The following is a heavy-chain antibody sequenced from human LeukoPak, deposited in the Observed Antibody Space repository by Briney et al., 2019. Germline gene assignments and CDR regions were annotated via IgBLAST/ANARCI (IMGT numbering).Heavy chain of an antibody. J-gene: IGHJ3*02. CDR1: GFSFSTYS. CDR3: ARDFSIANI. CDR2: ISSGGSLI. Sequence: PGGSLRLSCAASGFSFSTYSMNWVRQAPGKGLEWVSYISSGGSLIYYADSVKGRFTVPRDNAKNSLYLQMNSLRDEDTAVYYCARDFSIANISGQGTMVTVSS. V-gene: IGHV3-48*02. D-gene: IGHD6-13*01.